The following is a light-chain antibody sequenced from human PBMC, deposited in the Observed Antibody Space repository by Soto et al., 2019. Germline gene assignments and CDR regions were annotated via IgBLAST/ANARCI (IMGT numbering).Light chain of an antibody. Sequence: QSVLTQPPSTSGTPGQSVTISCSGSTSNIGSNTVNWYQHLLGTAPKLLIHSDNQRPSGVPDRFSGSKSGASASLAISGLQSEDEADYYCSTWDDSLNSWVFAGGTKLTVL. CDR1: TSNIGSNT. J-gene: IGLJ3*02. CDR2: SDN. CDR3: STWDDSLNSWV. V-gene: IGLV1-44*01.